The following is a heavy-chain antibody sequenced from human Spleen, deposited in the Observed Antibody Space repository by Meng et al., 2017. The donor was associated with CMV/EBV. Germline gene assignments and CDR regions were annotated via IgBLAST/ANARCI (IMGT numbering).Heavy chain of an antibody. CDR1: GWSLSGAY. CDR2: IIHGGSP. V-gene: IGHV4-34*12. CDR3: ARRPTGIDY. D-gene: IGHD2-8*02. J-gene: IGHJ4*02. Sequence: QVQQQQWGAGLLKPSETLSLTCAGNGWSLSGAYWNWIRQPPGKGLEWIGEIIHGGSPSYNPSLKSRVTISIDTSKNQLSLMLSSVTAADTAVYYCARRPTGIDYWGQGTLVTVSS.